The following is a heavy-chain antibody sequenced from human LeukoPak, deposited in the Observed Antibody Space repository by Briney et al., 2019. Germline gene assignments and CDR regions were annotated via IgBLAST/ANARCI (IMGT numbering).Heavy chain of an antibody. Sequence: GGSLRLSCAASGFTFNNYVMSWVRQAPGKGLEWVSTVSGSGGSTNYADSVKGRFTISRDNSKNTLFLQMNSLRAEDTAVYYCARGGVVYPDSFDIWGRGTMVTVSS. CDR3: ARGGVVYPDSFDI. J-gene: IGHJ3*02. D-gene: IGHD2-15*01. CDR2: VSGSGGST. V-gene: IGHV3-23*01. CDR1: GFTFNNYV.